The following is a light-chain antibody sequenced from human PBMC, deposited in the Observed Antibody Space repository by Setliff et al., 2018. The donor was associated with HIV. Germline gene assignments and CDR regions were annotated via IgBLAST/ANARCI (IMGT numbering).Light chain of an antibody. CDR3: CSNTGSNTYV. CDR2: QAS. CDR1: SGDVGRYNL. Sequence: SVLTQPASVSGSPGQSITISCTGTSGDVGRYNLVSWYQQRPGKPPKLMIYQASKRPSGVSNRFSGSKSGNTASLTISGLQAEDEADYYCCSNTGSNTYVFGTGTKVTVL. V-gene: IGLV2-23*01. J-gene: IGLJ1*01.